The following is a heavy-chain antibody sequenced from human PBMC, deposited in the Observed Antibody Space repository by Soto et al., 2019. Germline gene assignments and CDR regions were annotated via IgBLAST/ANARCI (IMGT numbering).Heavy chain of an antibody. J-gene: IGHJ3*02. D-gene: IGHD3-3*01. V-gene: IGHV3-11*01. CDR2: ISSSGSTI. CDR3: ATLTIFGVVTHDAFDI. Sequence: GGSLRLSCAASGFTFSDYYMSWIRQAPGKGLEWVSYISSSGSTIYYADSVKGRFTISRDNAKNSLYLQMNSLRAEDTAVYYCATLTIFGVVTHDAFDIWGQGTMVNVS. CDR1: GFTFSDYY.